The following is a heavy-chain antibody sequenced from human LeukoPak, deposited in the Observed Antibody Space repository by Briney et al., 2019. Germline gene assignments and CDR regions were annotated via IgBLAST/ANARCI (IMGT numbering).Heavy chain of an antibody. J-gene: IGHJ6*02. CDR3: ARNNGMDV. CDR2: VNRDGSET. Sequence: GGSLRLSCAASGFSLSSHWMTWVRQVPGRGPEWVANVNRDGSETYYLDSVKGRFTISKDNAKNSLYLQMKSLRAEDTALYHCARNNGMDVWGQGTTVIVSS. CDR1: GFSLSSHW. V-gene: IGHV3-7*03.